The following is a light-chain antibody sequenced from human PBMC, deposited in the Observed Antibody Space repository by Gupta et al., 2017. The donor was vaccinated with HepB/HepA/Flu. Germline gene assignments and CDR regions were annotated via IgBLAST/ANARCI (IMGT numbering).Light chain of an antibody. Sequence: DIVMTQSPDSLAVSLGERATINCKSSQSVLSSSNNKNYLAWYQQKPGQPPKLLIAWASSRESGVPDRFSGSGSGTDFTLTISSLQVEDVAVYYCQQDDAAPCSFGQGTKVEIK. CDR1: QSVLSSSNNKNY. CDR3: QQDDAAPCS. V-gene: IGKV4-1*01. CDR2: WAS. J-gene: IGKJ2*04.